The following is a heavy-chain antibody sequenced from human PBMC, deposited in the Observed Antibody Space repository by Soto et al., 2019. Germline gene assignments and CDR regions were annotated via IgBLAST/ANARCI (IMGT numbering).Heavy chain of an antibody. CDR2: IWYDGSQK. D-gene: IGHD2-21*02. CDR1: GFTFSTYG. J-gene: IGHJ4*02. Sequence: GGSLRLSCAASGFTFSTYGMHWVRQAPGKGLEWMTVIWYDGSQKYYGDSVNGRFTISRDNSKNTVYLQMNSLRVEDTAVYYCVKDHCGGDCYSEPYFDFWGRGSQVTVSS. V-gene: IGHV3-33*06. CDR3: VKDHCGGDCYSEPYFDF.